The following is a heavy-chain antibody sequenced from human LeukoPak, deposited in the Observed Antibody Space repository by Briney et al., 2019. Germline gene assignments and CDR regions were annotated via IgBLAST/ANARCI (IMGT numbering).Heavy chain of an antibody. CDR3: ASFYRFDY. J-gene: IGHJ4*02. Sequence: TGGSLRLSCAASGFTFSSYWMSWGRHAPGKGQQSMANIKQDGSEKYYVDPVKGRFTISRHNAKPSLYLQMNGLSAEDTAVYYCASFYRFDYWGQGTLVTVSS. V-gene: IGHV3-7*01. CDR1: GFTFSSYW. D-gene: IGHD2/OR15-2a*01. CDR2: IKQDGSEK.